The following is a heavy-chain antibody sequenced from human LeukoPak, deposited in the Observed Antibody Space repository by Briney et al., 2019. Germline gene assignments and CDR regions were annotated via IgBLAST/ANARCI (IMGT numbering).Heavy chain of an antibody. CDR1: GGSISSYY. CDR2: TYTSGST. V-gene: IGHV4-4*07. D-gene: IGHD2-8*01. CDR3: ARVGCTNGVCYDFDY. Sequence: SETLSLTCTVSGGSISSYYWSWIRQPAGEGLEWIGRTYTSGSTNYNPSLKSRVTMSVDTSKNQFSLKLSSVTAADTAVYYCARVGCTNGVCYDFDYWGQGTLVTVSS. J-gene: IGHJ4*02.